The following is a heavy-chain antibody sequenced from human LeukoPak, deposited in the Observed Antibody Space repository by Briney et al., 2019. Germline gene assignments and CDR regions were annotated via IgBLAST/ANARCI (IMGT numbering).Heavy chain of an antibody. CDR1: GGSITSGGYS. V-gene: IGHV4-30-4*07. CDR3: ARDGYYYDSSGYGLDY. D-gene: IGHD3-22*01. J-gene: IGHJ4*02. CDR2: MHDSGST. Sequence: SETLSLTCAVSGGSITSGGYSWSWIRQTPGKGLEWIAYMHDSGSTYYNPSLKSRIIISLDTSKNQVSLKLRSVTAADTAVYYCARDGYYYDSSGYGLDYWGQGTLVTVSS.